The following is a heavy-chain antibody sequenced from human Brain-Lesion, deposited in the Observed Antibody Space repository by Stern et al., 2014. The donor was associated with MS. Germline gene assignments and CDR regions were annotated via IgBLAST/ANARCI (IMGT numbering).Heavy chain of an antibody. CDR3: ARGRVVPGFQYYATDV. Sequence: QVQLVESGPGLVKPSQTLSLSCTVSGGSISSGGYYWSWIRQPAGKGLEWIGRIFNSGGTRYNPSLKSRVTISQATSMNQFSLRLNPMTAADTAVYYCARGRVVPGFQYYATDVWGQGTTVIVSS. CDR2: IFNSGGT. V-gene: IGHV4-61*02. CDR1: GGSISSGGYY. D-gene: IGHD2-2*01. J-gene: IGHJ6*02.